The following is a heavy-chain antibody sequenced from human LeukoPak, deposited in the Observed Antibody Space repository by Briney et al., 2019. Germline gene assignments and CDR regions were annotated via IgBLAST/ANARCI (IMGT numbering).Heavy chain of an antibody. Sequence: GGSLRLSCTVSGSTVSSNSMSWVRQAPGKGLEWVSFIYSDNTHYSDSVKGRFTISRDNSKNTLYLQMNSLRAEDTAVYYCARVEMTAYYFDYWGQGTLVTVSS. D-gene: IGHD2-21*02. CDR3: ARVEMTAYYFDY. CDR1: GSTVSSNS. J-gene: IGHJ4*02. V-gene: IGHV3-66*03. CDR2: IYSDNT.